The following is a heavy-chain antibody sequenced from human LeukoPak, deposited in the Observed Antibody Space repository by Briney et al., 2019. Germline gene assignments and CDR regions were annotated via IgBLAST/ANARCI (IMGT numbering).Heavy chain of an antibody. Sequence: GGSLRLSCAASGFTFSDYYMSWIRQAPGKGLEWVSYISSSGSTIYYADSVKDRFTISRDNAKNSLYLQMNSLRAEDTAVYYCARDDFWSGYVYYMDVWGKGTTVTVSS. D-gene: IGHD3-3*01. CDR3: ARDDFWSGYVYYMDV. CDR1: GFTFSDYY. CDR2: ISSSGSTI. V-gene: IGHV3-11*04. J-gene: IGHJ6*03.